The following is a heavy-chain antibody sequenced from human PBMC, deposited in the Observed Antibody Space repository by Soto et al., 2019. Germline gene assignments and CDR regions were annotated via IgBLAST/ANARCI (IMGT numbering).Heavy chain of an antibody. CDR1: GLTFTDYW. J-gene: IGHJ4*02. D-gene: IGHD6-13*01. Sequence: PGGSLRLSCVTYGLTFTDYWMSWVRQAPGKGLEWVANIKQDESEKNYLDSVKGRFTISRDNSKNTLYLQMNSLRAEDTAVYYCARDLGLGTTSPSSWFDYWGQGTLVTVSS. CDR2: IKQDESEK. CDR3: ARDLGLGTTSPSSWFDY. V-gene: IGHV3-7*01.